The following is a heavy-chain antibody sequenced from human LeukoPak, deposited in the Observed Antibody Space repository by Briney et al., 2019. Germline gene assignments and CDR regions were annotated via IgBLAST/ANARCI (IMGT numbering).Heavy chain of an antibody. V-gene: IGHV1-69*13. D-gene: IGHD6-19*01. CDR2: IIPIFGTA. J-gene: IGHJ4*02. Sequence: ASVKVSCKASGGTFSSYAISWVRQAPGQGLEWMGGIIPIFGTANYAQKFQGRVTITADESTSTAYMELSSLRSEDTAVYYCAREGTVAGPLDYWGQGTLVTVSS. CDR1: GGTFSSYA. CDR3: AREGTVAGPLDY.